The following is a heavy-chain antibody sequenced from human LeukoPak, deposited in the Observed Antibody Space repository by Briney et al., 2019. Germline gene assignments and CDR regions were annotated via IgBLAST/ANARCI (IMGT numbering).Heavy chain of an antibody. CDR3: ARDRIVAADRGWFDP. J-gene: IGHJ5*02. Sequence: EASVKVSCKASGYTFTSYYMHWVRQAPGQGLEWMGIINPSGGSTSYAQKFQGRVTMTRDTSTSTVYMELSSLRSEDTAVYYCARDRIVAADRGWFDPWGQGTRVTVSS. V-gene: IGHV1-46*01. D-gene: IGHD6-13*01. CDR2: INPSGGST. CDR1: GYTFTSYY.